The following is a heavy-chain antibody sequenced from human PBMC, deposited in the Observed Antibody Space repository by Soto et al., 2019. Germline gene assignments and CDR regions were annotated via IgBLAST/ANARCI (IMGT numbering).Heavy chain of an antibody. Sequence: SETLSLTCTVSGGSISSYYWSWIRQPPGKGLEWIGYIYYNGSTNYNPSPKSRVTISVDTSKNQLHLKLSSVTAADTAVYYCARSGGGYCDLYYDYYYMDVWGKGTTVTVSS. CDR1: GGSISSYY. CDR2: IYYNGST. V-gene: IGHV4-59*01. CDR3: ARSGGGYCDLYYDYYYMDV. J-gene: IGHJ6*03. D-gene: IGHD2-15*01.